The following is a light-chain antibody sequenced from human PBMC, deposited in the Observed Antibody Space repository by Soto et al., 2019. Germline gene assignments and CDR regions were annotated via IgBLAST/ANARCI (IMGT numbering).Light chain of an antibody. CDR2: KNS. V-gene: IGLV1-47*01. CDR3: AVWDDSLSGVV. CDR1: SSNIGSNY. Sequence: QAVVTQPPSASGTPGQRVTISCSGSSSNIGSNYVYWYQHLPGTAPKVLIYKNSHRPSGVPDRISGSKSDTSASLAISGLRSEVEAHYYCAVWDDSLSGVVFGGGTKLTVL. J-gene: IGLJ3*02.